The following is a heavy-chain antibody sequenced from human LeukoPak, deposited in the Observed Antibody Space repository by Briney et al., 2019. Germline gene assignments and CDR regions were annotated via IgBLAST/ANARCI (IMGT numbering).Heavy chain of an antibody. CDR3: AKDLSDNYNLFDY. CDR2: ISGSGGST. J-gene: IGHJ4*02. Sequence: GGSLRLSCAASGFTFSSYAMSWVRQAPGTGLEWVSAISGSGGSTYYADSVKGRFTISRDNSKNTLYLQMNSLRAEDTAVYYCAKDLSDNYNLFDYWGQGTLVTVSS. V-gene: IGHV3-23*01. CDR1: GFTFSSYA. D-gene: IGHD1-1*01.